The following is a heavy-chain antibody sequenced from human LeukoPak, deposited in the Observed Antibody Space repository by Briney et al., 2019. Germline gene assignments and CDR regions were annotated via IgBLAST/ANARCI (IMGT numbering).Heavy chain of an antibody. Sequence: SETLSLTCTVSGGSISSNSYYWGWIRQPPGKGLEWIGNIYYSGNTYYNPSLKSRVTISVDTSKNQFSLKLSSVTAADTAVYYCARRSGIRWFDPWGQGTLVTVPS. J-gene: IGHJ5*02. CDR2: IYYSGNT. D-gene: IGHD1-1*01. V-gene: IGHV4-39*01. CDR3: ARRSGIRWFDP. CDR1: GGSISSNSYY.